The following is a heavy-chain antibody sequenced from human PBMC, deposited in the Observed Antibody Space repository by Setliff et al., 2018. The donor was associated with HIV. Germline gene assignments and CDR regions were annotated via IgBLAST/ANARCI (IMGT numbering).Heavy chain of an antibody. J-gene: IGHJ4*01. CDR3: ARARTGGTVTKDY. D-gene: IGHD4-4*01. CDR2: IKTDGTYT. V-gene: IGHV3-74*01. CDR1: GFTFRNYW. Sequence: GSLRLSCAASGFTFRNYWMHWVRQAPGKGLMWVSGIKTDGTYTNYADSVKGRFTISRDNAENTLYLQMNSLRAEDTAVYYCARARTGGTVTKDYWGQGTLVTVSS.